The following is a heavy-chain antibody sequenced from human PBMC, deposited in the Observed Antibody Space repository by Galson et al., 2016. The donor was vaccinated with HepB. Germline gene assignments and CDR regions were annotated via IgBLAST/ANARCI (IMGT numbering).Heavy chain of an antibody. CDR1: GFTFSSYW. J-gene: IGHJ6*02. D-gene: IGHD3-10*01. CDR2: IKEDGSEK. CDR3: ARGRLWFGEPHYYGMDV. V-gene: IGHV3-7*01. Sequence: SLRLSCAASGFTFSSYWMSWVRQAPEKGLEWVANIKEDGSEKYYVDSVKGRITISRDNAKNSLYLQMNSLRADDTSVYYCARGRLWFGEPHYYGMDVWGQGTLVTVSS.